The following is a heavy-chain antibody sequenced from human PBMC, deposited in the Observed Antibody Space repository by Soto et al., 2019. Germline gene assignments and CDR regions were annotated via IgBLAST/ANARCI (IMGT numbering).Heavy chain of an antibody. V-gene: IGHV4-30-2*01. Sequence: SETLSLTCAVSGGSISSGGYSWSWIRQPPGKGLEWIGYIYHSGSTYYNPSLKSRVTISVDGSKNSLYLQMNSLRAEDTAVYYCAILELPYSSGSSDYWGQGTLVTVSS. CDR3: AILELPYSSGSSDY. CDR1: GGSISSGGYS. D-gene: IGHD6-19*01. CDR2: IYHSGST. J-gene: IGHJ4*02.